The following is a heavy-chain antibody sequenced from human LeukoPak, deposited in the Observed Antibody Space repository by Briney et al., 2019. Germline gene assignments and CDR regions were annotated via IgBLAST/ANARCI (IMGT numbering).Heavy chain of an antibody. CDR3: ARGFFVYVWGSYRSISFYY. V-gene: IGHV3-21*01. Sequence: KTGGCLRLSCAASGFTFSSYSMNSVRQAPGKGLEWVSSISSSSSYIYYADSVKGRFTISRDNAKNSLYLQMNSLRAEDTAVYYCARGFFVYVWGSYRSISFYYWGQGTLVTVSS. CDR2: ISSSSSYI. D-gene: IGHD3-16*02. CDR1: GFTFSSYS. J-gene: IGHJ4*02.